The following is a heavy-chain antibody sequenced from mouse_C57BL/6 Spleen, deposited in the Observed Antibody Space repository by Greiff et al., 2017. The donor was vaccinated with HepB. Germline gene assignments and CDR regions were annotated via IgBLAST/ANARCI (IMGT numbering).Heavy chain of an antibody. V-gene: IGHV2-2*01. Sequence: VKVVESGPGLVQPSQSLSITCTVSGFSLTSYGVHWVRQSPGKGLEWLGVIWSGGSTDYNAAFISRLSISKDNSKSQAFFKMNSLQADDTAIYYCARIYYAMDYWGQGTSVTVSS. J-gene: IGHJ4*01. CDR3: ARIYYAMDY. CDR2: IWSGGST. CDR1: GFSLTSYG.